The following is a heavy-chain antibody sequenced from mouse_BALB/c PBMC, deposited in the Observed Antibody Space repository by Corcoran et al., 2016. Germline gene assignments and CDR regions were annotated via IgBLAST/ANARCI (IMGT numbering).Heavy chain of an antibody. D-gene: IGHD1-1*01. V-gene: IGHV1S136*01. CDR2: INPYNDGT. Sequence: EVPLQQSGPQLVKPGASVKMSCKASGYTFTSYVMHWVKQKPGQGLEWIGYINPYNDGTTYNEKFKGKATLTSDKSSSTAYMELSSLTSEDSAVYYCARGITTVVFDCWGRGTTLTVSS. CDR1: GYTFTSYV. CDR3: ARGITTVVFDC. J-gene: IGHJ2*01.